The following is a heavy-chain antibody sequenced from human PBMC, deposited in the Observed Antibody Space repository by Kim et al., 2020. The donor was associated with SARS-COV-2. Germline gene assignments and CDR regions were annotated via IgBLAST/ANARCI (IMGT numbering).Heavy chain of an antibody. Sequence: GGSLRLSCAAPGFTLRRYWMTWVRQAPGKGLEWVANIKQDGSEKYYVDSVKGRFTISRDHAMNSLYLLMNSLRAVDTAVYYCARDATVAGTGGLDICGQGTLVTVS. J-gene: IGHJ3*02. CDR3: ARDATVAGTGGLDI. CDR1: GFTLRRYW. V-gene: IGHV3-7*01. D-gene: IGHD6-19*01. CDR2: IKQDGSEK.